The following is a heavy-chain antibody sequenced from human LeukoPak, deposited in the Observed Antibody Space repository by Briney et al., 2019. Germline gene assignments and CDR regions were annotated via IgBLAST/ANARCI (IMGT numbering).Heavy chain of an antibody. CDR3: ARDSDWILFDY. D-gene: IGHD3/OR15-3a*01. Sequence: QPGGSLRLSCAASGFTFKTYWMHWVRQAPGKGLVWVARVHRAGTTTAYADSVKGRFTISRDNAKNTLYLQITNLRAEDTAVYYCARDSDWILFDYWGRGTLVTVSS. CDR1: GFTFKTYW. CDR2: VHRAGTTT. J-gene: IGHJ4*02. V-gene: IGHV3-74*03.